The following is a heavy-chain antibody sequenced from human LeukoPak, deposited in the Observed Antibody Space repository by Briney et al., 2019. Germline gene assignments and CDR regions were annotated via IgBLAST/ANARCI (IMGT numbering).Heavy chain of an antibody. D-gene: IGHD6-19*01. CDR3: ANSRQASVAGGYYYYTDV. Sequence: GGSLRLSCAASGFTFSSYAMSWVRQAPGKGLEWVSAISGSGGSTYYADSVKGRFTISRDNSKITLYLQMNSLRAEDTAVYYCANSRQASVAGGYYYYTDVWGKGTTVTVSS. CDR1: GFTFSSYA. CDR2: ISGSGGST. V-gene: IGHV3-23*01. J-gene: IGHJ6*03.